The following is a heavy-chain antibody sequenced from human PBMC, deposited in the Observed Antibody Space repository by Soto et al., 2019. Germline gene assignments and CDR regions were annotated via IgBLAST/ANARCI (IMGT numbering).Heavy chain of an antibody. D-gene: IGHD6-13*01. CDR3: ARGFSAGKGSPPDF. V-gene: IGHV3-23*01. J-gene: IGHJ4*02. CDR2: ISGSGGST. CDR1: GFTFSSFA. Sequence: ERQLLESGGGLVQPGGSLRLSCAASGFTFSSFAMSWVRQAPGKGLDCVSAISGSGGSTYSADSVKGRFTISRDNSKNTMYLQMSSLRAEDTAVYYCARGFSAGKGSPPDFCGQGALGTVSS.